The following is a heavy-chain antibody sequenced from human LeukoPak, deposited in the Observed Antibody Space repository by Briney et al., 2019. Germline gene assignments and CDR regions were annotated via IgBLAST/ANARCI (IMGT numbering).Heavy chain of an antibody. D-gene: IGHD6-13*01. CDR2: ISSSSSYI. CDR1: GFTFSSYS. V-gene: IGHV3-21*01. CDR3: ARLTAAGTLPDYYYGMDV. Sequence: TGGSLRLSCAASGFTFSSYSMNWVRQAPGKGLEWVSSISSSSSYIYYADSVKGRLTISRDNAKNSLYLQMNSLRAEDTAVYYCARLTAAGTLPDYYYGMDVWGQGTTVTVSS. J-gene: IGHJ6*02.